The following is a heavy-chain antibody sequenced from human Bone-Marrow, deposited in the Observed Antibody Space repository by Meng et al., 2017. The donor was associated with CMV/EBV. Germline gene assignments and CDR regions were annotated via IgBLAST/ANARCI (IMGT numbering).Heavy chain of an antibody. J-gene: IGHJ6*02. CDR3: ARDGAYSSSPFGYYGMDV. V-gene: IGHV3-33*01. Sequence: GGSLRLSCAASGFTFSSYGMHWVRQAPGKGLEWVAVIWYDGSNKYYADSVKGRFTISRDNSTNTLYLQMNSLRAEDTAVYYCARDGAYSSSPFGYYGMDVWGQGTTVTVSS. CDR2: IWYDGSNK. D-gene: IGHD6-6*01. CDR1: GFTFSSYG.